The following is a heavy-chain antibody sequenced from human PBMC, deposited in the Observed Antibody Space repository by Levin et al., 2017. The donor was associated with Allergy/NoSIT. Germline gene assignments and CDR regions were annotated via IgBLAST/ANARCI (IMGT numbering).Heavy chain of an antibody. CDR2: INPKSGGT. Sequence: GESLKISCKGSEYTFTDYFMHWVRQAPGQGLEWMGRINPKSGGTTYAQKFQGRVTVTRDTSISTTYMELNRLRSDDTAVYYCAGEQTEGLYFFDYWGLGTLVTVSS. CDR3: AGEQTEGLYFFDY. J-gene: IGHJ4*02. D-gene: IGHD2-21*02. V-gene: IGHV1-2*06. CDR1: EYTFTDYF.